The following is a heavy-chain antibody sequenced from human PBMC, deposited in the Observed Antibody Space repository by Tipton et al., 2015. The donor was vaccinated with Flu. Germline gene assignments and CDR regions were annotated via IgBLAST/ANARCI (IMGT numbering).Heavy chain of an antibody. CDR1: GDSIRSGDYY. CDR2: VSRTGST. Sequence: TLSLTCTVSGDSIRSGDYYWGWVRQFPGKGLEWIGTVSRTGSTIYNPSLKSRVTISIDTSKNQFSLNMRSVTAADMAVYYCARRDYSNYVSDPKSWFDPWGQGTLVTVSS. CDR3: ARRDYSNYVSDPKSWFDP. V-gene: IGHV4-38-2*02. D-gene: IGHD4-11*01. J-gene: IGHJ5*02.